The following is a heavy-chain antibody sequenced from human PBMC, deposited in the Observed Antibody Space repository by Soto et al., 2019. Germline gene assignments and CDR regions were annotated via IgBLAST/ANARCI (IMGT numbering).Heavy chain of an antibody. J-gene: IGHJ4*02. D-gene: IGHD3-22*01. V-gene: IGHV5-10-1*01. CDR2: IDPSDSQT. CDR3: ARQIYDSDTGPNFQYSFDS. Sequence: GESLKISCNGPGYSFGVYWITWGREKPGKGLGWMGRIDPSDSQTYYSPSFRGHVTISVTKSITTVFLQWSSLRASDTAMYYCARQIYDSDTGPNFQYSFDSWGQGTPVTVSS. CDR1: GYSFGVYW.